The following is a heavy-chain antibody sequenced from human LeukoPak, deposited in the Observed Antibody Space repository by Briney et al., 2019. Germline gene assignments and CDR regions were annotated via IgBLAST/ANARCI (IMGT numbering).Heavy chain of an antibody. V-gene: IGHV4-34*01. CDR3: ARERRDGYRRFDY. J-gene: IGHJ4*02. Sequence: SETLSLTCAVYGGSFSDYYWSWIRQPPGKGLEWIGEINHSGSTNYNPSLKSRVTISVDTSKNQFSLKLSSMTAADTAVYFCARERRDGYRRFDYWGQGTLVTVSS. CDR1: GGSFSDYY. CDR2: INHSGST. D-gene: IGHD5-24*01.